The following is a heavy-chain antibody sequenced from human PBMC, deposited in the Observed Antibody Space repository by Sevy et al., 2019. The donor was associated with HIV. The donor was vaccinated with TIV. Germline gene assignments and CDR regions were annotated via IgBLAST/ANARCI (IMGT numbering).Heavy chain of an antibody. Sequence: GGSLRLSCAASGFTFDDYAMHWVRQAPGKGLEWVSGISWNSGSIGYADSVKGRFTISRDNAKNSLYLQMNSLRAEDTALYYCAKSPRYDILTGSFDPWGQGTLATVSS. D-gene: IGHD3-9*01. CDR2: ISWNSGSI. J-gene: IGHJ5*02. V-gene: IGHV3-9*01. CDR3: AKSPRYDILTGSFDP. CDR1: GFTFDDYA.